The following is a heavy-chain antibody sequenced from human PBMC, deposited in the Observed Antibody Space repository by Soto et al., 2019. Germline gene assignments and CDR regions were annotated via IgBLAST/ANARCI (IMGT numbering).Heavy chain of an antibody. CDR1: GYTFTSYY. CDR3: ARSAVQLWMSYYYGMDV. D-gene: IGHD5-18*01. Sequence: ASVKVSCKASGYTFTSYYMHWVRQAPGQGLEWKGIINPSGGSTSYAQKFQGRVTITRDTSTSTVYMELSSLRSEDTAVYYCARSAVQLWMSYYYGMDVWGQGTTVTVSS. J-gene: IGHJ6*02. CDR2: INPSGGST. V-gene: IGHV1-46*01.